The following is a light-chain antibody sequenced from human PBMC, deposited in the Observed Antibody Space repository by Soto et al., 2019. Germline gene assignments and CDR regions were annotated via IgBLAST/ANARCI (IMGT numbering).Light chain of an antibody. J-gene: IGKJ1*01. CDR1: QYITNY. Sequence: EIVLTQSPATLSSFPGDRVTLSCRASQYITNYLIWYQHKPGQAPRLLIYDVSNRATGIPARFSGSGSGTDFTLTISSLEPEDFAVYYCQQRSNWPRTFGQGTKVDIK. CDR2: DVS. CDR3: QQRSNWPRT. V-gene: IGKV3-11*01.